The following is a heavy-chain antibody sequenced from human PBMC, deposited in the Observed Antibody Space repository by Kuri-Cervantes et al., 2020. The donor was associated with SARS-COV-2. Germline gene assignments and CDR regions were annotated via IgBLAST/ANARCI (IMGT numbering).Heavy chain of an antibody. CDR3: ARVGGSGYDAFDI. Sequence: SETLSLTCTVSGGSISSYYWSWIRQPPGKGLEWIGSIYHSGSTYYNPSLKSRVTISVDTSKNQFSLKLSSVTAADTAVYYCARVGGSGYDAFDIWGQGTMVTVSS. D-gene: IGHD3-22*01. J-gene: IGHJ3*02. CDR1: GGSISSYY. V-gene: IGHV4-59*08. CDR2: IYHSGST.